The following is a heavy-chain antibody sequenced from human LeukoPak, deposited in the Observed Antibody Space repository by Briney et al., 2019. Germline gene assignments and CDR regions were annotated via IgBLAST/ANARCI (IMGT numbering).Heavy chain of an antibody. J-gene: IGHJ6*02. CDR2: IYLGDSDT. CDR1: GYSFTSYW. D-gene: IGHD2-2*01. V-gene: IGHV5-51*01. Sequence: GESLKISCKGSGYSFTSYWIGWVRQMPGKGLEWMGIIYLGDSDTRYSPSFQGQVTISADKSISTAYLQWSSLKASDTAMYYCARLGDIVVVPAAQQTYYYGMDVWGQGTTVTVSS. CDR3: ARLGDIVVVPAAQQTYYYGMDV.